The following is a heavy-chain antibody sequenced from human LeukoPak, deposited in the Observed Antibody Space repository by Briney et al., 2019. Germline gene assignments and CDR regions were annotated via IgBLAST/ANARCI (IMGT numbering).Heavy chain of an antibody. D-gene: IGHD1-26*01. CDR3: AREGGYWYSGSHA. J-gene: IGHJ5*02. CDR1: GFTFSSYG. CDR2: IRYDGSNK. Sequence: GGSLRLSCAASGFTFSSYGMHWVRQAPGKGLEWVAFIRYDGSNKYYADSVKGRFTISRDNSKNTLYLQMNSLRAEDTAVYYCAREGGYWYSGSHAWGQGTLVTVSS. V-gene: IGHV3-30*02.